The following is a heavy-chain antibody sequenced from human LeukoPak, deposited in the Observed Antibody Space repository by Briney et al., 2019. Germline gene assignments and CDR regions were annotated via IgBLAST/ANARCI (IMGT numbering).Heavy chain of an antibody. D-gene: IGHD3-22*01. CDR3: ATHYYDSSGSLWDY. CDR1: GYTLTELS. Sequence: ASVKVSCKVYGYTLTELSMHWVRQAPGKGLEWMGGFYPEDGETIYAQKFQGRVTMTEDTSTDTAYMELSSLRSEDTAVYYCATHYYDSSGSLWDYWGQGTLVTVSS. J-gene: IGHJ4*02. CDR2: FYPEDGET. V-gene: IGHV1-24*01.